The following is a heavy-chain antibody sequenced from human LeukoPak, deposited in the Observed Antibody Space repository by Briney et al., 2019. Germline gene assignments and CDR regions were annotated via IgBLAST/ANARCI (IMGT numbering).Heavy chain of an antibody. J-gene: IGHJ4*02. Sequence: SVKASCKASGYTFTGYYMHWVRQAPGQGLEWMAWINPNSGGTYYAQNFHDRITMTRDTSISTAYMELSRLRSDDTAIYYCARANALYCSSTSCLFDYWGQGTLVTVSS. CDR3: ARANALYCSSTSCLFDY. CDR2: INPNSGGT. D-gene: IGHD2-2*01. V-gene: IGHV1-2*02. CDR1: GYTFTGYY.